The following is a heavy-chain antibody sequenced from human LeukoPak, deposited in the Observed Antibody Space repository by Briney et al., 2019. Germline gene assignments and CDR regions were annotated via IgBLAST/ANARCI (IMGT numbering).Heavy chain of an antibody. V-gene: IGHV3-48*03. D-gene: IGHD1-26*01. CDR3: ARTRSYSRYYYYYYGMDV. CDR2: ISSSGSTI. J-gene: IGHJ6*02. CDR1: GFTFSSYE. Sequence: PGGPLRLSCAASGFTFSSYEMNWVRQAPGKGLEWVSYISSSGSTIYYADSVKGRFTISRDNAKNSLYLQMNSLRAEDTAVYYCARTRSYSRYYYYYYGMDVWGQGTTVTVSS.